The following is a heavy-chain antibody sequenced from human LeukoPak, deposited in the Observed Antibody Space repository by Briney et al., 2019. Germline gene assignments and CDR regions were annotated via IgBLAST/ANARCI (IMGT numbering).Heavy chain of an antibody. Sequence: GGSLRLSCAASGFTFSSYGMHWVRQAPGKGLEWVAFIRYGGSNKYYADSVKGRFTISRDNSKNTLYLQMNSLRAEDTAVYYFATGVVPAAIDYWGQGTLVTVSS. J-gene: IGHJ4*02. CDR3: ATGVVPAAIDY. V-gene: IGHV3-30*02. CDR2: IRYGGSNK. CDR1: GFTFSSYG. D-gene: IGHD2-2*01.